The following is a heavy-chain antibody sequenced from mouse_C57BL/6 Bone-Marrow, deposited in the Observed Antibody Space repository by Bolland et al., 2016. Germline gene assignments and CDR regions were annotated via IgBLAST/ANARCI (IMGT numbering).Heavy chain of an antibody. D-gene: IGHD2-4*01. J-gene: IGHJ3*01. Sequence: SYTNYNQKFKGKATLTVDTSSSTAYMQLSSLTPEDSAVYYCAMIYYDDDRGFAYWGQGTLV. V-gene: IGHV1-50*01. CDR2: SYT. CDR3: AMIYYDDDRGFAY.